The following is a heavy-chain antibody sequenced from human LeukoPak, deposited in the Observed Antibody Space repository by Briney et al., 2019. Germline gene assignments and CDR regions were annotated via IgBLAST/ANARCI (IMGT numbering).Heavy chain of an antibody. CDR2: IIPIFGAA. J-gene: IGHJ6*03. CDR1: GYTFTSYG. D-gene: IGHD6-13*01. CDR3: ARSSHTHYYYYYMDV. V-gene: IGHV1-69*13. Sequence: ASVKVSCKASGYTFTSYGISWVRQAPGQGLEWMGGIIPIFGAANYAQTFQGRVTITADESTSTAFMELSNLRSEDTAVYYCARSSHTHYYYYYMDVWGKGTTVTVSS.